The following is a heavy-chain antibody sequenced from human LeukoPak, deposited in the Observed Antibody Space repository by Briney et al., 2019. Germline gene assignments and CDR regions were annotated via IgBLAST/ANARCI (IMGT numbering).Heavy chain of an antibody. CDR1: GFTVSSNY. CDR3: ARGVRVYYFDY. V-gene: IGHV3-53*01. J-gene: IGHJ4*02. D-gene: IGHD4-11*01. Sequence: GGSLRLSCAASGFTVSSNYMSWVRQAPGKGLEWVSVIYSGGSTYYADSVKGRFTISRDNSKNTLYLQMSSLRAEDTAVYYCARGVRVYYFDYWGPGTLVTVSS. CDR2: IYSGGST.